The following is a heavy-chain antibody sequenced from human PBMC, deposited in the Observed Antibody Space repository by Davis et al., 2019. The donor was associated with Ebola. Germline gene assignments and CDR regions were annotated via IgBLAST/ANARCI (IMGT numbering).Heavy chain of an antibody. V-gene: IGHV1-2*04. CDR3: ARGRGYDFWSGYHSLYYYYMDV. CDR1: GYTFTGYY. D-gene: IGHD3-3*01. CDR2: INPNSGGT. Sequence: ASVKVSCKASGYTFTGYYMHWVRQAPGQGLEWMGWINPNSGGTNYAQKFQGWVTMTRDTSISTAYMELRRLRSDDTAVYYCARGRGYDFWSGYHSLYYYYMDVWGKGTTVTVSS. J-gene: IGHJ6*03.